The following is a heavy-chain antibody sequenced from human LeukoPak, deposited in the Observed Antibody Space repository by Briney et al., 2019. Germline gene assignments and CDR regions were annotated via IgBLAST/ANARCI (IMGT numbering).Heavy chain of an antibody. D-gene: IGHD3-10*01. CDR2: IYSGGNT. J-gene: IGHJ4*02. Sequence: PGGSLRLSCAVSGFTVSSNYKSWVRQAPGKGLEWVSLIYSGGNTYYADSVKGRFTISRDNFKNTLYLQMNSLRAEDTAVYYCARRGDDYGSPFDYWGQGTLVTVSS. CDR3: ARRGDDYGSPFDY. CDR1: GFTVSSNY. V-gene: IGHV3-53*01.